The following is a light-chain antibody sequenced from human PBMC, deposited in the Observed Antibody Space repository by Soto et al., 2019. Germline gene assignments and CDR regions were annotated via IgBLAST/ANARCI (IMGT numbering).Light chain of an antibody. CDR2: RSD. CDR1: SSNIGSNH. J-gene: IGLJ2*01. CDR3: SARDDILSGVV. V-gene: IGLV1-47*01. Sequence: QSVLTQPPSASGAPGQRVTISCSGSSSNIGSNHVYWYQQFPGMAPKLLMYRSDQRPTGVPDRFSGSRSGTSASLAISGLRSDDEADYYCSARDDILSGVVFGGGTK.